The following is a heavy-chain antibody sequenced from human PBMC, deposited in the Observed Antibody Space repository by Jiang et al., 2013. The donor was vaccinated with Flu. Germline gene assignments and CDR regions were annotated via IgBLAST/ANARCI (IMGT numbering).Heavy chain of an antibody. CDR1: GGSVSSSHYL. CDR2: IYYSGST. J-gene: IGHJ6*02. V-gene: IGHV4-39*01. CDR3: ARLDYGDGYYYYGMDV. D-gene: IGHD4-17*01. Sequence: LLKPSETLSLTCTVSGGSVSSSHYLWGWIRQPPGKGLEWIGSIYYSGSTYYTPSLKSRVTMSVDTSKNQFSLRLPSVTAADTAVYYCARLDYGDGYYYYGMDVWGQGTTVTVSS.